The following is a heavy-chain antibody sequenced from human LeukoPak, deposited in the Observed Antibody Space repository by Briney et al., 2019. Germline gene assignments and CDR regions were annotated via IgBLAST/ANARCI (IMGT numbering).Heavy chain of an antibody. D-gene: IGHD3-10*01. J-gene: IGHJ4*02. CDR3: ARGPNYGSRSDYFDY. V-gene: IGHV3-7*03. Sequence: GGSLRLSCAASGFTFSDYWMNWVRQAPGKGLEWAANMKEDGSEKYCVDCVKGRFTISRDNAKNSLYLQMNSLRVEDTAVYYCARGPNYGSRSDYFDYRGQGTLVTVSS. CDR2: MKEDGSEK. CDR1: GFTFSDYW.